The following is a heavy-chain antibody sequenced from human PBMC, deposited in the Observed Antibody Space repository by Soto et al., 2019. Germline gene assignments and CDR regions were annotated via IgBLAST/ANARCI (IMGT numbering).Heavy chain of an antibody. CDR1: GGYFSDYH. J-gene: IGHJ6*02. CDR2: INHSGST. CDR3: ARVSVTIFGVVMGHYYYAMDV. V-gene: IGHV4-34*01. Sequence: SGTLYRTCAVYGGYFSDYHWTCIRQPPGKGLEWIGEINHSGSTKYNPSLKSRVNISKDTSKKQVSLKLTSVTAADTAVYYCARVSVTIFGVVMGHYYYAMDVWGQGTTVS. D-gene: IGHD3-3*01.